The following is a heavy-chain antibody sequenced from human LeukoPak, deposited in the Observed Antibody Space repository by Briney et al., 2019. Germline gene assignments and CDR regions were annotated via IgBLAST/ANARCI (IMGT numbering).Heavy chain of an antibody. V-gene: IGHV1-69*13. CDR1: GGTFSSYA. J-gene: IGHJ4*02. D-gene: IGHD2-8*01. CDR3: GAEERYCTNGVCPGPDY. Sequence: RASVKVSCKASGGTFSSYAISWVRQAPGQGLEWMGGIIPIFGTANYAQKFQGRVTITADESTSTAYMELSSLRSEDTAVYYCGAEERYCTNGVCPGPDYWGQGTLVTVSS. CDR2: IIPIFGTA.